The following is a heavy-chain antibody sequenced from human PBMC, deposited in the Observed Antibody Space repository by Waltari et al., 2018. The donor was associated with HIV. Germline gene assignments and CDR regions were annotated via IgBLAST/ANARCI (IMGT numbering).Heavy chain of an antibody. CDR2: IKEEGSEK. D-gene: IGHD2-2*01. Sequence: EVQLVESGGGLVKFGGSLRLSCAVSGLSFSGFWLSWVRQAPGKGLEWMDNIKEEGSEKYYVDSVKGRFTISRDNAKNSLYLQMNSLRAEDTAMYYCARARYCSSISCSYFDDWGQGTLVTVSS. CDR1: GLSFSGFW. CDR3: ARARYCSSISCSYFDD. V-gene: IGHV3-7*01. J-gene: IGHJ4*02.